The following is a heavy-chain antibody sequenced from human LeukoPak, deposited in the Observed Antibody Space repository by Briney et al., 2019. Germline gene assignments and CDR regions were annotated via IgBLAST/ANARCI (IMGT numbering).Heavy chain of an antibody. V-gene: IGHV3-43*02. CDR1: GLPIGDFA. CDR2: TSGDGVST. J-gene: IGHJ4*02. Sequence: GESLKISCAASGLPIGDFAMHWVRQAPGQGLEWVSLTSGDGVSTFFADSVKGRFSISRDNSKNSLFLEMSSLRTEDTAMYYCARESGKFDYWGQGTLVAVSS. CDR3: ARESGKFDY.